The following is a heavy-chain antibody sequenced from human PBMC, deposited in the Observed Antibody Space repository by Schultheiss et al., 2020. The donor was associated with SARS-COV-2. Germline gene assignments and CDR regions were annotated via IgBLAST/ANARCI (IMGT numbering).Heavy chain of an antibody. CDR2: IYRDGST. V-gene: IGHV3-53*01. CDR3: ARVESSSWYNSYYGLDV. J-gene: IGHJ6*02. CDR1: GFTVSSNY. Sequence: GESLKISCAASGFTVSSNYMSWVRQAPGKGLEWVSVIYRDGSTYYADSVKGRFTISRDNAKNSLYLQMNSLRAEDTAIYFCARVESSSWYNSYYGLDVWGQGTTVTVSS. D-gene: IGHD6-13*01.